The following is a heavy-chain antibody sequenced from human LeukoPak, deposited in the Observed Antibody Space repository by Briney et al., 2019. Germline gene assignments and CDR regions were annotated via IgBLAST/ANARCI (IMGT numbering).Heavy chain of an antibody. CDR3: ASSVGSGWYVPYYYGMDV. Sequence: SETLSLTCAVYGGSFTGYYWSWIRQPPGKGLEWIGEINHSGSTNYNPSLKSRVTISVDTSKNQFSLKLGSVTAADTAVYYCASSVGSGWYVPYYYGMDVWGQGTTVTVSS. CDR1: GGSFTGYY. J-gene: IGHJ6*02. CDR2: INHSGST. V-gene: IGHV4-34*01. D-gene: IGHD6-19*01.